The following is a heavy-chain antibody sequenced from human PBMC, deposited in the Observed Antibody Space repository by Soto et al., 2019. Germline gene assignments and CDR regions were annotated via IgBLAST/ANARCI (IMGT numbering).Heavy chain of an antibody. CDR3: ARASYYYESSGSYPDY. CDR2: INAGNGNP. Sequence: GASVKVSCKASGYTFTSYAMHWVRQAPGQRLEWMGWINAGNGNPKYSQKFQGRVTISRDTSATTAYMEMSSLRSEDTAVYYCARASYYYESSGSYPDYWGQGTLVTLSS. D-gene: IGHD3-22*01. J-gene: IGHJ4*02. V-gene: IGHV1-3*01. CDR1: GYTFTSYA.